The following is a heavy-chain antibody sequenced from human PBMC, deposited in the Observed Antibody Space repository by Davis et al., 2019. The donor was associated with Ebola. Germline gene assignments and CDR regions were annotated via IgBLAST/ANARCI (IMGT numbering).Heavy chain of an antibody. CDR1: GGSFSGYY. D-gene: IGHD3-3*01. CDR2: INHSGST. CDR3: ARGGLRFLVDAFDI. V-gene: IGHV4-34*01. J-gene: IGHJ3*02. Sequence: PSETLSLTCAVYGGSFSGYYWSWIRQPPGKGLEWIGEINHSGSTNYNPSLKSRVTISVDTSKNQFSLKLSSVTAADTAVYYCARGGLRFLVDAFDIWGQGTMVTVSS.